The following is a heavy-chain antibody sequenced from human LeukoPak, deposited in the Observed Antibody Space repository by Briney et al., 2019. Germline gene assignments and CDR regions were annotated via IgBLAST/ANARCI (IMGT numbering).Heavy chain of an antibody. CDR2: IKKDGSEK. V-gene: IGHV3-7*01. Sequence: GGSLRLSCAASGFIFSDYWMSWVRQAPGKRPEWVGNIKKDGSEKYYVDSVKGRFTISRDNAKNSLSLQMNSLRAEDTAVYYCARQDTAMVLPDYWGQGTLVTVSS. J-gene: IGHJ4*02. CDR3: ARQDTAMVLPDY. D-gene: IGHD5-18*01. CDR1: GFIFSDYW.